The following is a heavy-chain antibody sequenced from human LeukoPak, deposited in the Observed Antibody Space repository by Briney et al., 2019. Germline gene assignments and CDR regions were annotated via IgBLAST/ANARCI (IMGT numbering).Heavy chain of an antibody. CDR3: AKDRAAAGNGAFDI. J-gene: IGHJ3*02. V-gene: IGHV3-30*18. CDR1: GFTFSSYG. Sequence: GGSLRLSCAASGFTFSSYGMHWVRQAPGKGLEWVAVISYDGSNKYYADSVKGRFTISRDNSKNTLYLQMNSLRAEDTAVYYCAKDRAAAGNGAFDIWGQGTMVTVSS. D-gene: IGHD6-13*01. CDR2: ISYDGSNK.